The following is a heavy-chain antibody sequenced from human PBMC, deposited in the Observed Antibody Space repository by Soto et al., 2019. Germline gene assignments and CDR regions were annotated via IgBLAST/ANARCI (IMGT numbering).Heavy chain of an antibody. Sequence: ASVKVSCKASGYTFTSNYMHWVRQAPGQGLEWMGWINPNSGGTNYAQKFQGWVTMTRDTSISTAYMELSRLRSDDTAVYYCARDPLGYCSSTSCYYYGMDVWGQGTTVTVSS. J-gene: IGHJ6*02. CDR1: GYTFTSNY. CDR2: INPNSGGT. V-gene: IGHV1-2*04. D-gene: IGHD2-2*01. CDR3: ARDPLGYCSSTSCYYYGMDV.